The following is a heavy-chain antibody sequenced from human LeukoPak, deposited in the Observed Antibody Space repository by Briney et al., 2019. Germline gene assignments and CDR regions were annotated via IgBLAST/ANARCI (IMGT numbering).Heavy chain of an antibody. CDR2: ISSSGSTV. V-gene: IGHV3-11*01. CDR3: ARDAFDFWSGSAYYFDY. Sequence: GGSLRLSCAASGFTFSSYWMSWIRQAPGKGLEWVSYISSSGSTVYYADSVKGRFTISRDNAKNSLYLQMNSLRAEDTAVYYCARDAFDFWSGSAYYFDYWGQGTLVTVSS. J-gene: IGHJ4*02. CDR1: GFTFSSYW. D-gene: IGHD3-3*01.